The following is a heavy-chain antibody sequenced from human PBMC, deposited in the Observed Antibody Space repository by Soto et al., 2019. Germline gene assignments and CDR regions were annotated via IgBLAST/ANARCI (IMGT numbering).Heavy chain of an antibody. V-gene: IGHV4-30-4*01. D-gene: IGHD3-3*01. J-gene: IGHJ4*02. Sequence: PSETLSLTCTVSGGSISGGDDYWSWIRQPPGKGLEWIGYIYYSGSTYYNPSLKSRVTISRDNAKNSLDLQMNTLRAEDTAVYYCARGALRYLWNYWDYWGQGTLVTVSS. CDR1: GGSISGGDDY. CDR2: IYYSGST. CDR3: ARGALRYLWNYWDY.